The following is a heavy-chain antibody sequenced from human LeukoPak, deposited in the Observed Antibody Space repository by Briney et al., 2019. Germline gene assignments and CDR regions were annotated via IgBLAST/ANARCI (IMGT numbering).Heavy chain of an antibody. D-gene: IGHD6-6*01. CDR3: ARDPEKYSSSYYGMDV. V-gene: IGHV4-61*02. Sequence: SQTLSLTCTVSGGSISSGSYYWSWLRQPAGTGLEWIGRIYTSGSTNYNPSLKSRVTISVDTSKNQFSLKLSSVTAADTAVYYCARDPEKYSSSYYGMDVWGQGTTVTVSS. CDR2: IYTSGST. CDR1: GGSISSGSYY. J-gene: IGHJ6*02.